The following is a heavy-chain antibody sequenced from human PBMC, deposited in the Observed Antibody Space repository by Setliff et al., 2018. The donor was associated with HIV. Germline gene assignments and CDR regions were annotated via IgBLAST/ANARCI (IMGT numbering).Heavy chain of an antibody. V-gene: IGHV3-33*03. CDR1: GFSFRSYG. CDR2: IWFDASYK. J-gene: IGHJ3*02. CDR3: ARAQWVIPGAMRGSDALDI. D-gene: IGHD2-2*01. Sequence: QAGGSLRLSCAASGFSFRSYGMHWVRQAPGKGLEWVAVIWFDASYKYHADSVEGRFTISRDNSKNTLYLQMNNLSADDTAVYYCARAQWVIPGAMRGSDALDIWGQGTTVTVSS.